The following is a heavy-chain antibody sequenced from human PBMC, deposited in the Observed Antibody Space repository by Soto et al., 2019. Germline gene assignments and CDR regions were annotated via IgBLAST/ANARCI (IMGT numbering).Heavy chain of an antibody. CDR1: GFTISRDS. J-gene: IGHJ5*02. CDR2: FFNTGYT. Sequence: EVVLVESGGGLTQPGASLTLSCVVSGFTISRDSMFWLRQAPGKGLEWVSLFFNTGYTHYADSVKGRFTISRATSKNTLYLHMNNLRAEDTAVYFCARRDWLDPWGQGTRVTVTS. V-gene: IGHV3-53*01. CDR3: ARRDWLDP.